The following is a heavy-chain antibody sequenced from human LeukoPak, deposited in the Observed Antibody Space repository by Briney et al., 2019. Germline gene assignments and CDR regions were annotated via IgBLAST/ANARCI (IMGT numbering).Heavy chain of an antibody. J-gene: IGHJ3*02. CDR1: GGSLSSYY. D-gene: IGHD1-26*01. V-gene: IGHV4-59*01. CDR3: ARDVVGITGAFDI. CDR2: IYYSGST. Sequence: SETLSLTCTVSGGSLSSYYWSWIRQPPGKGLEWIGYIYYSGSTNYNPSLKSRVTISVDTSKNQFSLKLSSVTAADTAVYYCARDVVGITGAFDIWGQGTMVTVSS.